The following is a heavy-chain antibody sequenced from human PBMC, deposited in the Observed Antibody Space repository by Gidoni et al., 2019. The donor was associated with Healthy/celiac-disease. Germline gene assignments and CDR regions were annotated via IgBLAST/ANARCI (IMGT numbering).Heavy chain of an antibody. V-gene: IGHV3-15*01. D-gene: IGHD3-3*01. CDR3: TKYYDFWSGSPWDYMDV. Sequence: EVQLVESGGGLVKPGGSLRLSCAASGFTFSNAWMSWVRQAPGKGLEWVGRIKSKTDGGTTDYAAPVKGRFTISRDDSKNTLYLQMNSLKTEDTAVYYCTKYYDFWSGSPWDYMDVWGKGTTVTVSS. J-gene: IGHJ6*03. CDR1: GFTFSNAW. CDR2: IKSKTDGGTT.